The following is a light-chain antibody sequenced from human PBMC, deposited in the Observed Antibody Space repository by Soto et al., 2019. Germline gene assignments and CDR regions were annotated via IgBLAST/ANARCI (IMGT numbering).Light chain of an antibody. CDR2: GAS. Sequence: EIVLTQSPGTLSLSPGERATLSVGASQSVSSSYLAWYQQKPGQAPRLLIYGASTRTFDVPDRFTGSGSGTEFTLTISSLQSEDFAVYYCQQYHIWPPWTSGQGTKVDIK. CDR3: QQYHIWPPWT. J-gene: IGKJ1*01. CDR1: QSVSSSY. V-gene: IGKV3-20*01.